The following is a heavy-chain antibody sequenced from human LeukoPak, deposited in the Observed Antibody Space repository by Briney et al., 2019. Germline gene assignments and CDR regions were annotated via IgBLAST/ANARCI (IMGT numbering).Heavy chain of an antibody. Sequence: SQTLSLTCTVSGGSISSGDYYWSWIRQPPGKGLEWIGNIYYSGSTYYNPSLKSRVTISVDTSKNQFSLKLSSVTAADTAVYYCARAVVVPAAIILDPWGQGTLVTVSS. CDR2: IYYSGST. J-gene: IGHJ5*02. CDR1: GGSISSGDYY. CDR3: ARAVVVPAAIILDP. V-gene: IGHV4-30-4*08. D-gene: IGHD2-2*01.